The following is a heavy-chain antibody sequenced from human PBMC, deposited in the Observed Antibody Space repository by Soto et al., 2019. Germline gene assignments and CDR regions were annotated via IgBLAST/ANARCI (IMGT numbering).Heavy chain of an antibody. D-gene: IGHD3-10*01. V-gene: IGHV5-10-1*01. Sequence: GESLKISCKGSGYSFTSYWISWVRQMPGKGLEWMGRIDPSDSYTNYSPSFQGHVTISADKSISTAYLQWSSLKASDTAMYYCATAMVRGVIPTFDAFDIWGQGTMVTVS. CDR3: ATAMVRGVIPTFDAFDI. J-gene: IGHJ3*02. CDR2: IDPSDSYT. CDR1: GYSFTSYW.